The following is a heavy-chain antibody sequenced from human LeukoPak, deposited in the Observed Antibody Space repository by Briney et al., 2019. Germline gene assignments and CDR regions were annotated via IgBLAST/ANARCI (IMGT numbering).Heavy chain of an antibody. D-gene: IGHD3-16*02. CDR2: IYHSGST. CDR1: GGSISSSNW. V-gene: IGHV4-4*02. CDR3: ARARVMITFGGVIAWDY. J-gene: IGHJ4*02. Sequence: SETLSLTCAVSGGSISSSNWWSWVRQPPGKGLEWIGEIYHSGSTNYDPSLKSRVTISVDKSKNQFSLKLSSVTAADTAVYYCARARVMITFGGVIAWDYWGQGTLVTVSS.